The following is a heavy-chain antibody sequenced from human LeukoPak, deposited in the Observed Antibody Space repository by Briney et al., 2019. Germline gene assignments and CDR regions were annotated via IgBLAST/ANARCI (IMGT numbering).Heavy chain of an antibody. CDR2: MFYSGST. V-gene: IGHV4-59*01. CDR1: GGSISTYY. Sequence: SETLSLTCTVSGGSISTYYWNWIRQPPGKGLEWIGYMFYSGSTNCNPSLKSRVTILVDTSKKRFSLKLSSVTAADTAVYYCARLDANWGFIDYWGQGTLVTVSS. CDR3: ARLDANWGFIDY. D-gene: IGHD7-27*01. J-gene: IGHJ4*02.